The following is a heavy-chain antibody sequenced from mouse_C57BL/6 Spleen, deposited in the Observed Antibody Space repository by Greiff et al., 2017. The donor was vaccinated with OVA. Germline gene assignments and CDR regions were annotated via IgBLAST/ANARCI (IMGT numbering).Heavy chain of an antibody. CDR2: INPSNGGT. CDR3: TRGYYDYDVGAMDY. Sequence: VQLQQSGAELVKPGASVKLSCKASGYTFTSYYMYWVKQRPGQGLEWIGEINPSNGGTNFNEKFKSKATLTVDKSSSTAYMQLSSLTSEDSAVYYCTRGYYDYDVGAMDYWGQGTSVTVSS. J-gene: IGHJ4*01. V-gene: IGHV1S81*02. D-gene: IGHD2-4*01. CDR1: GYTFTSYY.